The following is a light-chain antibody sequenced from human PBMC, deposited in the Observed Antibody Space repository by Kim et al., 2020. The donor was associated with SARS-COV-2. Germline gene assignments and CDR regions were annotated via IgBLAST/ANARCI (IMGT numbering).Light chain of an antibody. Sequence: SVSPGESVTLSCRASQSLNINFAWYHQKPGQAPRLLIYEASTRATGIPAMISGSGFGTEVTLTISSLQSEDSGVYYCHQYNHWPYTFGQGTKLEI. V-gene: IGKV3-15*01. CDR2: EAS. J-gene: IGKJ2*01. CDR1: QSLNIN. CDR3: HQYNHWPYT.